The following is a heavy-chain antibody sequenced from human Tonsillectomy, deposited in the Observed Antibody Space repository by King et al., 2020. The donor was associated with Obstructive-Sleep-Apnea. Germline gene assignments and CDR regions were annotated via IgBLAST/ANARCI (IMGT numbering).Heavy chain of an antibody. D-gene: IGHD1-1*01. CDR2: IFDSGST. V-gene: IGHV4-59*01. CDR3: ARGVIWTDY. CDR1: GGSISRYY. J-gene: IGHJ4*02. Sequence: QLQESGPGLVKPSETLSLNCTVSGGSISRYYWSWIRQPPGKGLEWIGYIFDSGSTKYNPSLKSRVTISADTSKNQFSLRLHFVTAADTAMYYCARGVIWTDYWGQGTPVTVSS.